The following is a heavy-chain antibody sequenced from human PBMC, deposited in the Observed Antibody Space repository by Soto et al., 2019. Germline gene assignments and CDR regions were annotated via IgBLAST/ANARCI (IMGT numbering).Heavy chain of an antibody. V-gene: IGHV3-23*01. CDR1: GFTFSAYT. Sequence: PGGSLRLSCEASGFTFSAYTMNWVRQVPGKGLQWVSGIFGSGGGIQYADSVRGRFTVSRDNSRNTLYLQLDSLRAEDTAVYYCAEEFFSNNGVRDPYDIPAQGTDVTVS. CDR3: AEEFFSNNGVRDPYDI. CDR2: IFGSGGGI. J-gene: IGHJ3*02. D-gene: IGHD2-8*01.